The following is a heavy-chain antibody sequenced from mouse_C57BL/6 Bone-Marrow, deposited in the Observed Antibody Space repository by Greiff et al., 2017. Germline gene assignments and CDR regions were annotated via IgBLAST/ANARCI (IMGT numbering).Heavy chain of an antibody. J-gene: IGHJ3*01. CDR3: ARDNYYGSSYRFAY. CDR1: GYTFTSYW. CDR2: IDPSDSYT. D-gene: IGHD1-1*01. V-gene: IGHV1-59*01. Sequence: QVQPQQPGAELVRPGTSVKLSCKASGYTFTSYWMHRVKQRPGQGLELIGVIDPSDSYTNYIQKFKGKATLTVDTSSSTAYMQLSSLTSEDSAVYYWARDNYYGSSYRFAYWGQGTLVTVSA.